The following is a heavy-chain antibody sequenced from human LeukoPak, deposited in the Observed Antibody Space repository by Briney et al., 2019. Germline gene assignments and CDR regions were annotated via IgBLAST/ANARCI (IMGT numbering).Heavy chain of an antibody. V-gene: IGHV1-69*06. CDR1: GGTFSNYA. D-gene: IGHD1-1*01. J-gene: IGHJ5*02. CDR2: IIPLFDTA. Sequence: SVKVSCKASGGTFSNYAITWVRQAPGQGLEWMGGIIPLFDTANSAQKFQGRVTITADKSTSTAYMELSSLRSEDTAVYYCTLNNWYENGFDPWGQGTLVTVSS. CDR3: TLNNWYENGFDP.